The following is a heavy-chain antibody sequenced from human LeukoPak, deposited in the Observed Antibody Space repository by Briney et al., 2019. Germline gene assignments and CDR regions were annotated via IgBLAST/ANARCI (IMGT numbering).Heavy chain of an antibody. D-gene: IGHD5-18*01. CDR1: GGSISSGGCY. CDR3: ASSLVDTALDY. J-gene: IGHJ4*02. V-gene: IGHV4-30-2*01. Sequence: PSQTLSLTCTVSGGSISSGGCYWSWIRQPPGKGLEWIGYIYHSGSTYYNPSLKSRVTISVDRSKNQFSLKLSSVTAADTAVYYCASSLVDTALDYWGQGTLVTVSS. CDR2: IYHSGST.